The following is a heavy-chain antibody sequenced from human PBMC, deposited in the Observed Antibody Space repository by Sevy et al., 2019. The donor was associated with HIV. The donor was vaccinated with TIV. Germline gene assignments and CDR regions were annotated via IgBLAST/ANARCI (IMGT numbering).Heavy chain of an antibody. J-gene: IGHJ4*02. CDR2: INMDGTTT. CDR3: ANFDCGGDCNG. CDR1: GFNFNIYW. Sequence: GGSLRLSCAASGFNFNIYWMHWVRQAPGKGLVWVSLINMDGTTTSYADSVKGRFTISRVNAQNTLFLQMNSLSAEDTAVYYCANFDCGGDCNGWGQGTMVTVSS. D-gene: IGHD2-21*02. V-gene: IGHV3-74*01.